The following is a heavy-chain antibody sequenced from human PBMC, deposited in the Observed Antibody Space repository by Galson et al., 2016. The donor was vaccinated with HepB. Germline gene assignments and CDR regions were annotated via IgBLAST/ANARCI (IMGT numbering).Heavy chain of an antibody. CDR1: GFTFSNAW. J-gene: IGHJ4*02. D-gene: IGHD6-19*01. CDR3: TTVLSTASMSGWYDWGFDS. Sequence: SLRLSCAASGFTFSNAWMSWVRQAPGKGLERVGRIKSKVDGGAADYAAPVKGRFTISGDDSKNTLYLQMTGLKTEDTAVYYCTTVLSTASMSGWYDWGFDSWGQGTLVTVSS. V-gene: IGHV3-15*01. CDR2: IKSKVDGGAA.